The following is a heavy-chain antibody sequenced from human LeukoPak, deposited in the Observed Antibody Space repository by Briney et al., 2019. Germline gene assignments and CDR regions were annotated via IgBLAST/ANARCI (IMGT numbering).Heavy chain of an antibody. J-gene: IGHJ3*02. Sequence: ASVKVSCKASGYTFTSYGISWVRQAPGQGLEWMGWISAYNGNTNYAQKLQGRVTMTTDTSTSTAYMELRSLRSDDTAVYYCASVLLAYCGGDCLDAFDIWGQGTMVTVSS. CDR1: GYTFTSYG. D-gene: IGHD2-21*02. CDR2: ISAYNGNT. CDR3: ASVLLAYCGGDCLDAFDI. V-gene: IGHV1-18*01.